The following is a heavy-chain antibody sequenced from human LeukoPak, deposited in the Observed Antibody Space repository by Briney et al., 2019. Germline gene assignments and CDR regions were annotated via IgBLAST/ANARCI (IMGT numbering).Heavy chain of an antibody. J-gene: IGHJ4*02. Sequence: NTSETLSLTCAVSGGSISSSNWWSWVRRPPGKGLEWIGEIYHSGSTNYNPSLKSRVTISVDTSKNQFSLKLSSVTAADTAVYYCARGMVRGVLARRYYFDYWGQGTLVTVSS. V-gene: IGHV4-4*02. CDR1: GGSISSSNW. CDR3: ARGMVRGVLARRYYFDY. D-gene: IGHD3-10*01. CDR2: IYHSGST.